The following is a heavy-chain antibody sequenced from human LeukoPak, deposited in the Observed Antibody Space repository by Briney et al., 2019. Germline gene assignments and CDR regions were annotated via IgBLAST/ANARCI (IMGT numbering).Heavy chain of an antibody. Sequence: GGSLRLSCAASGFTFSSYGMHWVRQAPGKGLEWVAVISYDGSNKYYADSVKGRFTISRDNSKNTLYLQMNSLRAEDTAVYYCAKEDRTSAPGYYYGMDVWGQGTTVTVSS. J-gene: IGHJ6*02. CDR3: AKEDRTSAPGYYYGMDV. V-gene: IGHV3-30*18. CDR2: ISYDGSNK. D-gene: IGHD2-15*01. CDR1: GFTFSSYG.